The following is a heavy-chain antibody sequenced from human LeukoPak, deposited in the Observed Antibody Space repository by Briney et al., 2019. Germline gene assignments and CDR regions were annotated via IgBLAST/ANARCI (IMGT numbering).Heavy chain of an antibody. J-gene: IGHJ5*02. CDR1: GGSISSSDYY. Sequence: SETLSLTCTVSGGSISSSDYYWGWIRQPPGKGLEWIGSIYYGGSTYYNPSLKSRVTISVDTSMSQFSLKLSFVTTADTAVYYCARALGYCSGGSCTRGYNWFDPWGQGTLVTVPS. D-gene: IGHD2-15*01. CDR3: ARALGYCSGGSCTRGYNWFDP. CDR2: IYYGGST. V-gene: IGHV4-39*01.